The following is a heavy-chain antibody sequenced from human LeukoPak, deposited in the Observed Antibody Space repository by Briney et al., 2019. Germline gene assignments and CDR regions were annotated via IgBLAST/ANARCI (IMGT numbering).Heavy chain of an antibody. CDR2: VHYTGRT. CDR3: ARDLSAYYGSGSPYNWFDP. D-gene: IGHD3-10*01. J-gene: IGHJ5*02. CDR1: GGSISSYY. Sequence: PSETLSLTCTVSGGSISSYYWSWIRQPPGRELEWIGYVHYTGRTNYNPSLKSRVTISLDTPKNQFSLKLSSVTAADTAVYYCARDLSAYYGSGSPYNWFDPWGQGTLVTVSS. V-gene: IGHV4-59*01.